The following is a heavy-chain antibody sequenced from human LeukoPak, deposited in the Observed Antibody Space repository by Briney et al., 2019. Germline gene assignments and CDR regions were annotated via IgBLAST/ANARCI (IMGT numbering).Heavy chain of an antibody. CDR3: ARGKPTYYDSSGYSDY. CDR1: GGSISSGDYY. V-gene: IGHV4-30-4*01. CDR2: IYYSGST. J-gene: IGHJ4*02. Sequence: SETLSLTCTVSGGSISSGDYYWSWICQPPGKGLEWIGYIYYSGSTYYNPSLKSRVTISVDTSKNQFSLKLSSVTAADTAVYYCARGKPTYYDSSGYSDYWGQGTLVTVSS. D-gene: IGHD3-22*01.